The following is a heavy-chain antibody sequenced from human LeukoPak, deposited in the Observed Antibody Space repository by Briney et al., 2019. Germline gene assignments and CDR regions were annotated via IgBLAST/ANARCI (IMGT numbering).Heavy chain of an antibody. Sequence: PSETLSLTCTVSGGSISSYYWSWIRQPPGKGLEWIGYIYYSGSTNYNPSLKSRVTISVDTSKNQFSLKLSSVTAADTAVYYCARLAKTRNWFDPWGQGTLVTVSS. CDR1: GGSISSYY. CDR2: IYYSGST. V-gene: IGHV4-59*01. CDR3: ARLAKTRNWFDP. J-gene: IGHJ5*02.